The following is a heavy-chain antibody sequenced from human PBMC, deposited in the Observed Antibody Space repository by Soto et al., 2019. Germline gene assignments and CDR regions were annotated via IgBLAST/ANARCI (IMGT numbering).Heavy chain of an antibody. Sequence: ASETLSLTCTFSGGSISSYSWSWVRQPPGKGLEWIGYIYYSGSTNYNPSLKSRVTISVDTSKNQFSLKLSSVTAADTAVYYCARRYGGTFDYWGQGTLVTVSS. CDR1: GGSISSYS. CDR3: ARRYGGTFDY. CDR2: IYYSGST. V-gene: IGHV4-59*08. J-gene: IGHJ4*02. D-gene: IGHD2-15*01.